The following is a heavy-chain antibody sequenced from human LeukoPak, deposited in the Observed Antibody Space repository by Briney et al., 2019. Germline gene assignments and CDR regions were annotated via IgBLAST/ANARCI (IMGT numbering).Heavy chain of an antibody. J-gene: IGHJ6*03. CDR3: ARDRGGNDYYYYMDV. D-gene: IGHD4-23*01. Sequence: GASVKVSCKASGYTFTGYYMHWVRQAPGEGLEWMGWINHNSGGTNYAQKFQGRVTMTRDTSISTAYMELSRLRSDDTAVYYCARDRGGNDYYYYMDVWGKGTTVTISS. CDR1: GYTFTGYY. CDR2: INHNSGGT. V-gene: IGHV1-2*02.